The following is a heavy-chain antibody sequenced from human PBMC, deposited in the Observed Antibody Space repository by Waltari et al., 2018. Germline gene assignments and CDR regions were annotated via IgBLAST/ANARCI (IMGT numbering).Heavy chain of an antibody. D-gene: IGHD6-19*01. CDR2: INTYGSSA. J-gene: IGHJ6*02. CDR3: TRGSIAVTGGANYHGMDV. CDR1: GFTLSSSY. Sequence: EVQLVESGGGLVQPGGSLRLSCEASGFTLSSSYMHWVRQVPGKGLVWGARINTYGSSANYADSVKGVFTSSRDNGKNTLYLQMNSLRAEDTAIDYCTRGSIAVTGGANYHGMDVWGQGSTVTVSS. V-gene: IGHV3-74*01.